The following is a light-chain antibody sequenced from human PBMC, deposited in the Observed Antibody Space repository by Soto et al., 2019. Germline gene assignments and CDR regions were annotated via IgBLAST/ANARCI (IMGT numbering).Light chain of an antibody. J-gene: IGKJ2*01. CDR2: DAS. V-gene: IGKV3-11*01. CDR1: QSVSRY. Sequence: EIVLTQSPATLSLSPGERATLSCRASQSVSRYLAWYQQKPGQAPRLLIYDASNRATGIPARFSGSGSGTDFTLTISSLAPEDFAVYYCQQRSFWPGTFGQGTKLEIK. CDR3: QQRSFWPGT.